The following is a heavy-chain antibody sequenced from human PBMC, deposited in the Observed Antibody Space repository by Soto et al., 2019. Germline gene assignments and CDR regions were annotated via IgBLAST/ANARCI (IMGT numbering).Heavy chain of an antibody. J-gene: IGHJ4*02. CDR1: GFTFSSYW. Sequence: GGSLRLSCAASGFTFSSYWMHWVRQDPGKGLVWISSVNTDETTKFYAGSVKGRFTVSRDNAKNTLYLQMNSLRAEDTAVYYCAKDLSWGQCDYWGQGTLVTVSS. V-gene: IGHV3-74*01. CDR2: VNTDETTK. D-gene: IGHD3-16*01. CDR3: AKDLSWGQCDY.